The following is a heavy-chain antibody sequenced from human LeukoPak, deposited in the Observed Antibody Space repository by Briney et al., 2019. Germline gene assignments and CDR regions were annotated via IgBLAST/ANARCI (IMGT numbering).Heavy chain of an antibody. CDR2: IKQDGSEK. D-gene: IGHD3-9*01. CDR1: GFTFSSYW. CDR3: ARGDIRYFRAGIDY. Sequence: GGSLRLSCAASGFTFSSYWMSWVRQAPGKGLEWVANIKQDGSEKYYVDSVKGRFTISRDNAKNSLYLQMNSLRAEDTAVYYCARGDIRYFRAGIDYWGQGTLVTVSS. J-gene: IGHJ4*02. V-gene: IGHV3-7*01.